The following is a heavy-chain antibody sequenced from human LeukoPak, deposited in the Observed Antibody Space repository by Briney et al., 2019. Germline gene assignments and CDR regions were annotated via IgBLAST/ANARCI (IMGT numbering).Heavy chain of an antibody. J-gene: IGHJ4*02. CDR2: ISYDGSNK. Sequence: GRSLRLSCAASGFTFSSYAMHWVRQAPGKELEWVAVISYDGSNKYYADSVKGRFTISRDNSKNTLYLQMNSLRAEDTAVYYCVRDGDYEGPDYWGQGTLVTVSS. D-gene: IGHD2-21*01. CDR1: GFTFSSYA. V-gene: IGHV3-30-3*01. CDR3: VRDGDYEGPDY.